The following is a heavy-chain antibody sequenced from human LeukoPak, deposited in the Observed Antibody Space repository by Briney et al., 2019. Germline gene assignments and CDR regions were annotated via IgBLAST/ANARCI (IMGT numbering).Heavy chain of an antibody. V-gene: IGHV4-4*02. D-gene: IGHD3-22*01. CDR3: ARELRYYYDSSGYQRYNWFDP. CDR1: GGSISSSNW. CDR2: INHSGST. J-gene: IGHJ5*02. Sequence: SETLSLTCAVSGGSISSSNWWSWVRQPPGKGLEWIGEINHSGSTNYNPSLKSRVTISVDTSKNQFSLKLSSVTAADTAVYYCARELRYYYDSSGYQRYNWFDPWGQGTLVTVSS.